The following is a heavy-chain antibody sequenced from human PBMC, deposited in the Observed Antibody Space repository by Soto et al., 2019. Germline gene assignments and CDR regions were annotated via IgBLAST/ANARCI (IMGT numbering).Heavy chain of an antibody. CDR1: GDSISRSYW. CDR3: AAGGGLPRYY. J-gene: IGHJ4*02. CDR2: IYHSGST. V-gene: IGHV4-4*02. D-gene: IGHD5-12*01. Sequence: SETLSLTCAVSGDSISRSYWWSWVRQLPGKGLEWIGEIYHSGSTIYNPSLQSRVTLSVDKSKNEFSLKMSSVTDADTAVYYCAAGGGLPRYYWGQGTLVTVS.